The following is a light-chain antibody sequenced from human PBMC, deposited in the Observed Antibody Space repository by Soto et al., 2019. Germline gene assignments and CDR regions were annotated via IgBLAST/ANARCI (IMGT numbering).Light chain of an antibody. J-gene: IGKJ3*01. Sequence: EIVLTQSPATLSLSPGERATLSCRASQSVSSYLAWYHQKPGQAPRLLIYDASNRATGIPARFSGSGSGTDFTLTISSLEPEDFAVYYCQKRSNWPPLFAFGPGTKVDIK. CDR1: QSVSSY. CDR3: QKRSNWPPLFA. CDR2: DAS. V-gene: IGKV3-11*01.